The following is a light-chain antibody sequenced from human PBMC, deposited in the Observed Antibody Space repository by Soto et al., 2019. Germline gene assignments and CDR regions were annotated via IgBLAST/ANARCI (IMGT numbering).Light chain of an antibody. V-gene: IGKV3-20*01. J-gene: IGKJ1*01. CDR3: QQYAASPRT. CDR1: QSVTSNS. CDR2: GVS. Sequence: EIVLTQSPGTLSLSPRERATLSCRASQSVTSNSLAWYQHRPGQAPRLLIYGVSNRAPGIPDRFSGSGSGTHFTLTLSRLEAEDFAVYYCQQYAASPRTFGQGTQVEVK.